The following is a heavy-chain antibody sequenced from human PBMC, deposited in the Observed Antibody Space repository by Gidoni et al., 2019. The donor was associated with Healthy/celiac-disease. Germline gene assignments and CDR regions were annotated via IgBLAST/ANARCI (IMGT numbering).Heavy chain of an antibody. CDR1: GYTFTSYA. J-gene: IGHJ6*02. CDR2: INAGNGNT. Sequence: QVQLVQSGAEVKKPGASVKVSCKASGYTFTSYAMHWVRQAPGQRREWMGWINAGNGNTKYSQKFQGRVTITRDTSASTAYMKLSSLRSEDTAVYYCARGCSGGSCYSVNGMDVWGQGTTVTVSS. V-gene: IGHV1-3*01. D-gene: IGHD2-15*01. CDR3: ARGCSGGSCYSVNGMDV.